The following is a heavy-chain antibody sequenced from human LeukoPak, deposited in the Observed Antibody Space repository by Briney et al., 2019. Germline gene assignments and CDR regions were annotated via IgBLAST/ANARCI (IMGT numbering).Heavy chain of an antibody. CDR3: ASQSMVRGYYFDY. J-gene: IGHJ4*02. Sequence: SETLSLTCTVSGGSISSSSYYWGWIRQPPGKGLEWIGSIYYSGSTFYNPSLKSRVTISVDTSKNQFSLKLNSVTAADTAVYYCASQSMVRGYYFDYWGQGTLVTVSS. CDR1: GGSISSSSYY. D-gene: IGHD3-10*01. V-gene: IGHV4-39*07. CDR2: IYYSGST.